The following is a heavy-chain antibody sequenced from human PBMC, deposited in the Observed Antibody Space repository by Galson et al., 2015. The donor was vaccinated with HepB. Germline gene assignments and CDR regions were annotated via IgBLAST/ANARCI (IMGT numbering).Heavy chain of an antibody. D-gene: IGHD4-17*01. V-gene: IGHV1-46*01. Sequence: SVKVSCKASGYTFTSYYIHWVRQAPGQGLEWMGIINPSGGSTNYAQKFQGRFAISRDNSKSTLFLQMNSLRPDDSAVYYCARGDDYGDFSFDFWGQGTLVTVSS. CDR2: INPSGGST. CDR1: GYTFTSYY. J-gene: IGHJ4*02. CDR3: ARGDDYGDFSFDF.